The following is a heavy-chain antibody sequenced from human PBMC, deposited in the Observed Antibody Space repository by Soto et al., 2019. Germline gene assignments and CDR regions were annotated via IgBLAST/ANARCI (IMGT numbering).Heavy chain of an antibody. Sequence: QVQLVESGGGVVQPGRSLRLSCAASGFTFNRHPLHWVRQAPGKGLEWVAVISHDGNNKYYADSVKDRFTISRDNSMNMLYLQMHGLRTEDTAIFYCARASGHIYATLHGPFDHWGQGALVTVSS. V-gene: IGHV3-30-3*01. J-gene: IGHJ4*02. D-gene: IGHD2-8*01. CDR3: ARASGHIYATLHGPFDH. CDR1: GFTFNRHP. CDR2: ISHDGNNK.